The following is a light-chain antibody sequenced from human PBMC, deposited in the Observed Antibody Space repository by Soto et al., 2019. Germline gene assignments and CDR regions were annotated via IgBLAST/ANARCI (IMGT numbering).Light chain of an antibody. CDR3: LQDYNYPWT. CDR2: AAS. V-gene: IGKV1-6*01. J-gene: IGKJ1*01. Sequence: AIQMTQSPSSLSASVGDRVTITCRASQPIRNDLAWYQQKAGKAPKLLISAASILQSGVPSRFSGRGSGTDFTLTISSLQSEDLATYYCLQDYNYPWTFGQGTKVEI. CDR1: QPIRND.